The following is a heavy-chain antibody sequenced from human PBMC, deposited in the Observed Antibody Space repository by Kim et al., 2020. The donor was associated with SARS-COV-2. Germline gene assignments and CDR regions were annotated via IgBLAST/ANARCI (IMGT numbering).Heavy chain of an antibody. J-gene: IGHJ4*02. V-gene: IGHV3-9*01. D-gene: IGHD1-26*01. CDR3: AKDSSGSHTWGIKWDY. Sequence: VTGRFTTSRDKAKNSLYLQMNSLRAEDTALYYCAKDSSGSHTWGIKWDYWGQGTLVTVSS.